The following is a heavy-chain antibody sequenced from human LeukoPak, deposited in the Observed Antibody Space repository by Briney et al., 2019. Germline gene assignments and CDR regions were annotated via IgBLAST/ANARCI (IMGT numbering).Heavy chain of an antibody. CDR3: ATVTGERRTRYYFDY. J-gene: IGHJ4*02. CDR2: FDPEDGET. D-gene: IGHD7-27*01. CDR1: GYTLTELS. Sequence: ASVKVSCKVSGYTLTELSMHWVRQAPGKGLEWMGGFDPEDGETIYAQKFQGRVTMTEDTSTDTAYMELSSLRSEDTAGYYCATVTGERRTRYYFDYWGQGTLVTVSS. V-gene: IGHV1-24*01.